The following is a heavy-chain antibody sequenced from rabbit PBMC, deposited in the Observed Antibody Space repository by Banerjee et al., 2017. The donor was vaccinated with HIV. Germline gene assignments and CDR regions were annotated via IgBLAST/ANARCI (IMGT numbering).Heavy chain of an antibody. CDR3: ARTAGFANVGYGYFNL. CDR1: GFDFSSYG. D-gene: IGHD6-1*01. CDR2: IYGGNSNT. V-gene: IGHV1S45*01. Sequence: QEQLEESGGGLVKPEGSLTLTCKASGFDFSSYGVSWVRQAPGKGLEWIACIYGGNSNTYYASWAKGRFTISRTSSTTVTLQMTSLTAADTATYFCARTAGFANVGYGYFNLWGPGTLVTVS. J-gene: IGHJ4*01.